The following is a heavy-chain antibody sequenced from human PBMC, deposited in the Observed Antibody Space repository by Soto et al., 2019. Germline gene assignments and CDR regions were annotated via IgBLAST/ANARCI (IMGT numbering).Heavy chain of an antibody. V-gene: IGHV4-31*03. D-gene: IGHD6-13*01. J-gene: IGHJ6*02. CDR2: IYYSGST. CDR1: GGSISSGGYY. CDR3: ARVPGIAAAGPFYYYYGMDV. Sequence: KPSETLSLTCTVSGGSISSGGYYWSWIRQHPGKGLEWIGYIYYSGSTYYNPSLKSRVTISVDTSKNQFSLKLSSVTAADTAVYYCARVPGIAAAGPFYYYYGMDVWGQGTTLTVSS.